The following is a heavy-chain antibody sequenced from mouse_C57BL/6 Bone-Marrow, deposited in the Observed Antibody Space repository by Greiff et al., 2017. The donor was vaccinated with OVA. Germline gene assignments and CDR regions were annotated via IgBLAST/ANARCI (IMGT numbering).Heavy chain of an antibody. V-gene: IGHV3-6*01. Sequence: EVQVVESGPGLVKPSQSLSLTCSVTGYSITSGYYWNWIRQFPGNKLEWMGYISYDGSNNYNPSLKNRISITRDTSKNQFFLKLNSVTTEDTATYYCARADYYGSRGYFDVWGTGTTVTVSS. CDR1: GYSITSGYY. J-gene: IGHJ1*03. CDR3: ARADYYGSRGYFDV. D-gene: IGHD1-1*01. CDR2: ISYDGSN.